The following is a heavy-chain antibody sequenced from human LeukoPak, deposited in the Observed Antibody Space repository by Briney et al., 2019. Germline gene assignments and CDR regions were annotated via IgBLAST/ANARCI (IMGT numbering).Heavy chain of an antibody. CDR1: GFTFSSFS. J-gene: IGHJ3*01. Sequence: GGSLRLSCAASGFTFSSFSMNWVRQAPGKGLEWVSSISSSFNYLYYADSVKGRFTISRDNARNPLYLQMNSLRAEDTAVYYCARPSAYSPDGFDVWGQGTMVTISS. CDR2: ISSSFNYL. V-gene: IGHV3-21*01. CDR3: ARPSAYSPDGFDV. D-gene: IGHD1-26*01.